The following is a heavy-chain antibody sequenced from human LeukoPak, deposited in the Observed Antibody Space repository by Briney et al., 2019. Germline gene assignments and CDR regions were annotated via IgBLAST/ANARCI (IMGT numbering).Heavy chain of an antibody. J-gene: IGHJ6*03. CDR3: ARHKMVRGIGYYYYMDV. CDR1: GGSISSGSYY. V-gene: IGHV4-61*02. CDR2: IYTSGST. D-gene: IGHD3-10*01. Sequence: KTSETLSLTCTVSGGSISSGSYYWSWIRQPAGKGLEWIGRIYTSGSTNYNPSLKSRVTISVDTSKNQFSLKLNSVTAADTAVFYCARHKMVRGIGYYYYMDVWGKGTTVTISS.